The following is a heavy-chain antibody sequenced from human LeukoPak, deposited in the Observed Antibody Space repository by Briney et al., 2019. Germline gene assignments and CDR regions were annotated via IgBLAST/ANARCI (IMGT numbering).Heavy chain of an antibody. J-gene: IGHJ5*02. Sequence: SETLSLTCTVSGGSVSSGSYYWSWVRQPPGTGLEWIGYIYYSGSTNYNPSLKSRVTISVDTSKNQFSLKLSSVTAADTAVYYCARARYSSGWYRANWFDPWGQGTLVTVSS. CDR2: IYYSGST. CDR1: GGSVSSGSYY. CDR3: ARARYSSGWYRANWFDP. V-gene: IGHV4-61*01. D-gene: IGHD6-19*01.